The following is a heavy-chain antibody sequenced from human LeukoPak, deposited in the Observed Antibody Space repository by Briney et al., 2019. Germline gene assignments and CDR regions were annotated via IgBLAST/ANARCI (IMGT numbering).Heavy chain of an antibody. Sequence: GRSLRLSCAASGFTFSSYGMHWVRQAPGKGLEWVAVISYDGSNKYYADSVKGRFTISRDNSKNTLYLQMNSLRAEDTAVYYCAKEGQCHSGSYYFDYWGQGTLVTVSS. D-gene: IGHD1-26*01. CDR2: ISYDGSNK. J-gene: IGHJ4*02. CDR3: AKEGQCHSGSYYFDY. CDR1: GFTFSSYG. V-gene: IGHV3-30*18.